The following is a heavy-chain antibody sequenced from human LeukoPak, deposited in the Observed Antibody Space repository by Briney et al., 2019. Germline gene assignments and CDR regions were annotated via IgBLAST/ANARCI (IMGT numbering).Heavy chain of an antibody. J-gene: IGHJ5*02. D-gene: IGHD6-13*01. Sequence: SVKVSCKASGGTFISYAISWVRQAPGQGLEWMGRIIPILGIANYAQKFQGRVTITADKSTSTAYMELSSLRSEDTAVYYCASIAALNWFDPWGQGTLVTVSS. CDR3: ASIAALNWFDP. CDR2: IIPILGIA. CDR1: GGTFISYA. V-gene: IGHV1-69*04.